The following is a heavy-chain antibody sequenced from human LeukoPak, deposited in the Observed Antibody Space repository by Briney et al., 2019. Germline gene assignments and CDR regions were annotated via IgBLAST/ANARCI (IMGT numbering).Heavy chain of an antibody. CDR2: ISSSSSTM. J-gene: IGHJ4*02. V-gene: IGHV3-48*01. D-gene: IGHD6-19*01. CDR1: GFTFINYN. CDR3: ARARYSSGWYFDY. Sequence: GGSLRLSCAASGFTFINYNINWVRQAPGKGLEWVSYISSSSSTMYYADSAKGRSTISRDNAKNSLYLQMNSLRAEDTAVYYCARARYSSGWYFDYWGQGTLVTVSS.